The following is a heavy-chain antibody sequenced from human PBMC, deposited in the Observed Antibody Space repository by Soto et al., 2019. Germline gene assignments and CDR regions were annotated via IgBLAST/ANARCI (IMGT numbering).Heavy chain of an antibody. Sequence: QVQLVQSGADVKKPGSSVKVSCKASGGTFSSYAISWVRQAPGQGLEWMGGIIPIFGTTNYARRFQGRVTITADKSTSTAYMELRSPRSEDTAVYYCARGTRSGSYYYYGLDVWGQGTTVTVSS. J-gene: IGHJ6*02. CDR1: GGTFSSYA. V-gene: IGHV1-69*06. CDR3: ARGTRSGSYYYYGLDV. D-gene: IGHD1-26*01. CDR2: IIPIFGTT.